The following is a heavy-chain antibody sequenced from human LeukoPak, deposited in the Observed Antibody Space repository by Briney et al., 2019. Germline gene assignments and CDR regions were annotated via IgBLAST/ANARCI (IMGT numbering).Heavy chain of an antibody. Sequence: GGSLRLTCAASGFTVSSNYMSWVRQAPGKGLEWVSIIYSGAGTFYADSVKGRFTISRDDSRNTLCLQMNSLRAEDTAVYYCASGPSKRRLDYWGQGTLVTVSS. CDR1: GFTVSSNY. D-gene: IGHD6-25*01. V-gene: IGHV3-66*01. CDR3: ASGPSKRRLDY. J-gene: IGHJ4*02. CDR2: IYSGAGT.